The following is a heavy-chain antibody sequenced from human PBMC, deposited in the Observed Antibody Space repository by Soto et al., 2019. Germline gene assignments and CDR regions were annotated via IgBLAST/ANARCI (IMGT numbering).Heavy chain of an antibody. Sequence: PSQTLSLTCAISWVSFSSNTAACNCIRSSPSRGLEWLGRTYYRSNWRHDYAVSVKSRITVNPDTSKNHFSLQLNSVTPDDTAVYSCARGVAGSGFDLWGQGTLVTVSS. CDR3: ARGVAGSGFDL. J-gene: IGHJ4*02. CDR1: WVSFSSNTAA. D-gene: IGHD6-19*01. V-gene: IGHV6-1*01. CDR2: TYYRSNWRH.